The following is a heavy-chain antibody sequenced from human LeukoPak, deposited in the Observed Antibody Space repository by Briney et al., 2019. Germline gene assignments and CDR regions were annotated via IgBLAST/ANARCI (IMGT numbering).Heavy chain of an antibody. CDR2: IYHSGST. D-gene: IGHD4-17*01. Sequence: SETLSLTCAVSGYSISSHCYWGWIRQPPGKGLEWIGSIYHSGSTYYNSSLKSRVTISVDTSKNQFSLKLTSVTAADTAVYYCARNMTTVTNGQQYNWFDPWGQGTLVTVSS. V-gene: IGHV4-38-2*01. CDR1: GYSISSHCY. J-gene: IGHJ5*02. CDR3: ARNMTTVTNGQQYNWFDP.